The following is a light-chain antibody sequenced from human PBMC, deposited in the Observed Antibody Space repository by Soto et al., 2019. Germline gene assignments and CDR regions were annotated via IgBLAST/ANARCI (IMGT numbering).Light chain of an antibody. Sequence: DIQMTQSPSSLSASVGDRVTITCRASQGIRNDLDWFQQKPAKAPERLIYAASSLQSGVPSRFRGSGSGKKFTLTITSRQDKIFVTYYCLNYNTPPGTLGKGT. V-gene: IGKV1-17*01. CDR1: QGIRND. CDR3: LNYNTPPGT. CDR2: AAS. J-gene: IGKJ1*01.